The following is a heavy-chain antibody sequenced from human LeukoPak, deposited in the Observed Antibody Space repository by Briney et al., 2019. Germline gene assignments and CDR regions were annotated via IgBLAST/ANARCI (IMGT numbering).Heavy chain of an antibody. CDR1: GYMFNRYG. Sequence: ASVKVSCKASGYMFNRYGISWVRQGPGQGLEWMGWISGYNGDTKYAEKLQGRVTMTTDTSTSTAYMELGSLRSDDTAVYFCARDYFHGHCAGLSCFLLDYWGQGTLVTVPS. CDR2: ISGYNGDT. CDR3: ARDYFHGHCAGLSCFLLDY. J-gene: IGHJ4*02. D-gene: IGHD2-8*02. V-gene: IGHV1-18*01.